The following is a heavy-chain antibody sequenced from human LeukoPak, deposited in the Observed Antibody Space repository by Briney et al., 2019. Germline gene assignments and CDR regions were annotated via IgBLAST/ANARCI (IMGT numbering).Heavy chain of an antibody. D-gene: IGHD2-8*01. V-gene: IGHV4-39*07. CDR1: GGSISSSSYY. CDR3: TRSTNLEAFDI. CDR2: INYSGNT. Sequence: PSETLSLTCTVSGGSISSSSYYWGWIRQPPGKGLEWIGSINYSGNTYYNPSLKSRVTISVDTSRNQFSLKLSSVTTADTAVYYCTRSTNLEAFDIWGQGTMVTVSS. J-gene: IGHJ3*02.